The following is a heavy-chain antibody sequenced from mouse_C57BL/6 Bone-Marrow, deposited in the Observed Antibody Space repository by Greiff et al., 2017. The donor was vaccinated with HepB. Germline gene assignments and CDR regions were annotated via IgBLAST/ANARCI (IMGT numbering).Heavy chain of an antibody. J-gene: IGHJ2*01. CDR3: ARKKGEHYFDY. V-gene: IGHV1-64*01. CDR1: GYTFTSYW. Sequence: QVQLQQSGAELVKPGASVKLSCKASGYTFTSYWMHWVKQRPGQGLEWIGMIHPNSGSTNYNEKFKSKATLTVDKSSSTAYMQLSSLTSEDSAVYYCARKKGEHYFDYWGQGTTLTVSS. CDR2: IHPNSGST.